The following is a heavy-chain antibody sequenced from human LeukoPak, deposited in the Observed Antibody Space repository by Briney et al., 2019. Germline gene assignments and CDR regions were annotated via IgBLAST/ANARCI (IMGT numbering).Heavy chain of an antibody. J-gene: IGHJ4*02. CDR1: GGSISSHY. V-gene: IGHV4-59*11. Sequence: SETLSLTCTVSGGSISSHYWSWIRQPPGKGLEWIGYIYYSGSTNYNPSLKSRVTISVDTSKNQFSLKLSSVTAADTAVYYCARVRDCSGGSCYLLDYWGQGTLVTVSS. D-gene: IGHD2-15*01. CDR2: IYYSGST. CDR3: ARVRDCSGGSCYLLDY.